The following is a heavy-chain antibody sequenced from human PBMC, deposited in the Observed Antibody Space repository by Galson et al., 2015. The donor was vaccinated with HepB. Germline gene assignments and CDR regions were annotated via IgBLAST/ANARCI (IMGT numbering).Heavy chain of an antibody. D-gene: IGHD3-9*01. Sequence: CAASGFAFSSYSMSWVRQAPGQGLEWISFISSSSGNIIYYADSVKGRFSISRDNAKNSLYLQMNSLTDEDTAVYYCARDEDWYPYYFDYWSQGTLVTVSS. CDR2: ISSSSGNII. CDR3: ARDEDWYPYYFDY. V-gene: IGHV3-48*02. CDR1: GFAFSSYS. J-gene: IGHJ4*02.